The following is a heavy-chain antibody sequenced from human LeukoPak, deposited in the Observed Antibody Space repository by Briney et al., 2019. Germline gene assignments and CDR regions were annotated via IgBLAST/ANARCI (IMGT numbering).Heavy chain of an antibody. J-gene: IGHJ6*03. V-gene: IGHV1-18*01. Sequence: ASVKVSCKASGYTFTSYGISWVRQAPGQGLEWMGWISAYNGNTNYAQKLQGRVTMTTDTSTSTAYMELRSLRSDDTAVYYCAREYCSSTSCYARSRKGNKRYMDVWGKGTTVTVSS. CDR1: GYTFTSYG. CDR2: ISAYNGNT. D-gene: IGHD2-2*01. CDR3: AREYCSSTSCYARSRKGNKRYMDV.